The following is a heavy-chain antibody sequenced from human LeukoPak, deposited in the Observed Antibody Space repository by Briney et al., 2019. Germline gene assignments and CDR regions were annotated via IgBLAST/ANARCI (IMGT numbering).Heavy chain of an antibody. Sequence: GSLRLSCAASGFTFSSYSMNWVRQAPGKGLEWVSSISSSSSYIYYADSVKGRFTISRGNAKNSLYLQMDSLRAEDTAVYYCARDRMRIAAAGAFDIWGQGTMVTVSS. V-gene: IGHV3-21*01. D-gene: IGHD6-6*01. CDR1: GFTFSSYS. J-gene: IGHJ3*02. CDR2: ISSSSSYI. CDR3: ARDRMRIAAAGAFDI.